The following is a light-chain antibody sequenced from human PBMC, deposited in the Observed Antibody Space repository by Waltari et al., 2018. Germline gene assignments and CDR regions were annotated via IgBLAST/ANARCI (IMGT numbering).Light chain of an antibody. CDR3: HQYNDRPWT. CDR1: QSIGNN. Sequence: DIVMTQSPATLSLSAGDRAALSCTASQSIGNNVAWYQQRPGQAPRLLLYAASTRATGVPSRFSGSGSGTEFSLAISSLQSDDFGVYYCHQYNDRPWTFGQGTRVEF. V-gene: IGKV3-15*01. CDR2: AAS. J-gene: IGKJ1*01.